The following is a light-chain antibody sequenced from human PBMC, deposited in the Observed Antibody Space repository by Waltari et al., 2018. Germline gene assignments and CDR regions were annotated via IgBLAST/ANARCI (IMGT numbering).Light chain of an antibody. CDR2: YKSDSDK. J-gene: IGLJ7*01. V-gene: IGLV5-45*01. CDR3: MIWHSSAAV. CDR1: SGFNVVPYG. Sequence: QAVLTQPASPSASPGDSASPPCTCHSGFNVVPYGIYCYQRKPGSPPQYLLRYKSDSDKQQGSGVPSRFSGSKDASANAGILLISGLQSEDEADYYCMIWHSSAAVFGGGTQLTVL.